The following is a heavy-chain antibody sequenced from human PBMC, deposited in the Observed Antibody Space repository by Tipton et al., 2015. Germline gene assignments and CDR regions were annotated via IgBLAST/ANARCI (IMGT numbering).Heavy chain of an antibody. D-gene: IGHD2-21*01. Sequence: SLRLSCVGSGFSFEDYAMHWVRQRPGKGLEWVSGVTWSGAALGYGDSVKGRFTISRDYAKNSLYLQMNSLRAEDTAVYYCARDICGGGSCLDYWGQGTLVTVSS. CDR1: GFSFEDYA. V-gene: IGHV3-9*01. CDR2: VTWSGAAL. CDR3: ARDICGGGSCLDY. J-gene: IGHJ4*02.